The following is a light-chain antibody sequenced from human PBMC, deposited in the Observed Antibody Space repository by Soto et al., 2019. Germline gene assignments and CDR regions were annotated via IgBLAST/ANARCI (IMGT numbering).Light chain of an antibody. CDR2: EVN. J-gene: IGLJ1*01. Sequence: QSVLTQPASVSGSPGQSITISCTGTSSDVGTYTLVSWYQQHPGKAPKLVIYEVNKRPAGVSKRLSGSKSGDTASLTISGLQAEDEADYYCSSYAGAITFYVFGTGTKLTVL. V-gene: IGLV2-23*02. CDR1: SSDVGTYTL. CDR3: SSYAGAITFYV.